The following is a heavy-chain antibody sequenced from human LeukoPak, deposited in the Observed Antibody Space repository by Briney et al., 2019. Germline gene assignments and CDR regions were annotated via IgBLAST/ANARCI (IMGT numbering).Heavy chain of an antibody. V-gene: IGHV4-34*01. J-gene: IGHJ6*04. CDR1: GGSFSGYY. CDR2: INHSGST. CDR3: ARGGYDILTGYYRYYHYGMDV. D-gene: IGHD3-9*01. Sequence: SETLSLTCAVYGGSFSGYYWSWIRQPPGKGLEWIGEINHSGSTNYNPSLKSRVTISVDTSKNQFSLKLSSVTAADTAVYYCARGGYDILTGYYRYYHYGMDVWGKGTTVTVSS.